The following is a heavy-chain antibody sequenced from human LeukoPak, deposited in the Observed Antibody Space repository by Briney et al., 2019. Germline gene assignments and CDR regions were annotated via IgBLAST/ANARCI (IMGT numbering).Heavy chain of an antibody. CDR2: IIPILGIA. CDR3: AREDTTGTAGGVH. J-gene: IGHJ3*01. CDR1: GGTFSSYA. D-gene: IGHD1-1*01. Sequence: SVKVSCKASGGTFSSYAISWVRQAPGQGLEWMGRIIPILGIANYAQKFQGRVTITADKSTSTAYMELSSLRSEDTAVYYCAREDTTGTAGGVHWGPGTMVTVSS. V-gene: IGHV1-69*04.